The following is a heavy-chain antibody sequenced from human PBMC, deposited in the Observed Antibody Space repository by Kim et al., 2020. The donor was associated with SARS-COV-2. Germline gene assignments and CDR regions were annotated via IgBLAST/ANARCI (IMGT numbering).Heavy chain of an antibody. V-gene: IGHV3-13*04. Sequence: GGSLRLSCAASGFTFSSYDMHWVRQATGKGLEWVSAIGTAGDTYYPGSVKGRFTISRENAKNSLYLQMNSLRAGDTAVYYCARGPAGSYSSLDYWGQGTLVTVSS. D-gene: IGHD1-26*01. J-gene: IGHJ4*02. CDR1: GFTFSSYD. CDR3: ARGPAGSYSSLDY. CDR2: IGTAGDT.